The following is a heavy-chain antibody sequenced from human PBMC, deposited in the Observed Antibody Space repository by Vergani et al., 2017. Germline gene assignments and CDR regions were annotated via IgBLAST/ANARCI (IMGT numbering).Heavy chain of an antibody. J-gene: IGHJ3*02. CDR3: ARVRVRRTGNDAFDI. D-gene: IGHD1-14*01. CDR2: INPNSVGT. CDR1: GYTFTGYY. Sequence: QVQLVQSGAEVKKPGASVKVSCKASGYTFTGYYMHWVRQAPGQGLEWMGWINPNSVGTNYAQKFQGRVTMTRDTSISTAYMELSRLKSDDTAVYYCARVRVRRTGNDAFDIWGQGTMVTVSS. V-gene: IGHV1-2*02.